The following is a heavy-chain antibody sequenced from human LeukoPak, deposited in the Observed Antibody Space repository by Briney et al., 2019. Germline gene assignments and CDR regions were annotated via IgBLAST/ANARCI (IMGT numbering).Heavy chain of an antibody. CDR1: GFTFSSYA. CDR3: ARDLAGYRSTSCYDY. CDR2: ISSSGSTI. D-gene: IGHD2-2*01. Sequence: GGSLRLSCAASGFTFSSYAMSWVRQAPGKGLEWVSYISSSGSTIHYADSVKGRFTISRDNAKNSLYLQMNSLRAEDTAVYYCARDLAGYRSTSCYDYWGQGTLVTVSS. J-gene: IGHJ4*02. V-gene: IGHV3-48*04.